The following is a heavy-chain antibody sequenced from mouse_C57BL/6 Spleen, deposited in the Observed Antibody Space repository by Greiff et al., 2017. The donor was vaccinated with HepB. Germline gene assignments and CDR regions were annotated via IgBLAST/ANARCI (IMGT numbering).Heavy chain of an antibody. D-gene: IGHD2-3*01. V-gene: IGHV5-6*01. CDR3: ARLHDGYPFAY. CDR1: GFTFSSYG. J-gene: IGHJ3*01. CDR2: ISSGGSYT. Sequence: VQLKESGGDLVKPGGSLKLSCAASGFTFSSYGMSWVRQTPDKRLEWVATISSGGSYTYYPDSVKGRFTISRDNAKNTLYLQMSSLKSEDTAMYYCARLHDGYPFAYWGQGTLVTVSA.